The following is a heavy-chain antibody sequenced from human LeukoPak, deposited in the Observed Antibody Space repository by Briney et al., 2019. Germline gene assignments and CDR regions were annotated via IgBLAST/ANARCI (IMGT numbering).Heavy chain of an antibody. CDR3: AHSRLLSSWYLVERLRYFDY. CDR2: IYWDDDK. CDR1: GFSLSTSGVG. J-gene: IGHJ4*02. Sequence: SGPTLVKPTQTLTLTCTFSGFSLSTSGVGVGWIRQPPGKALEWLALIYWDDDKRYSPSLKSRLTITKDTSKNQVVLTMTSMDPVDTATYYCAHSRLLSSWYLVERLRYFDYWGQGTLVTVSS. V-gene: IGHV2-5*02. D-gene: IGHD6-13*01.